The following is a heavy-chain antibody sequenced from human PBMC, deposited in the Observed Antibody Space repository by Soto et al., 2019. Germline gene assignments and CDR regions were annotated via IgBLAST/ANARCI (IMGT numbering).Heavy chain of an antibody. Sequence: QVQLVQSGAEVKKPGSSVKVSCKASGGTFSSYAISWVRQAPGQGLEWMGGIIPIFGTANYAQKFQGRVTITADESTSTAYMELSSLRSEETAVYYCALIHDYGDYQVMYYFDYWGQGTLVTVSS. CDR2: IIPIFGTA. CDR1: GGTFSSYA. D-gene: IGHD4-17*01. V-gene: IGHV1-69*01. J-gene: IGHJ4*02. CDR3: ALIHDYGDYQVMYYFDY.